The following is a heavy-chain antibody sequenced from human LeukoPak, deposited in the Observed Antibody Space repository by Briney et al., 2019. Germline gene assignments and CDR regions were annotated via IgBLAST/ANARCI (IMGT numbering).Heavy chain of an antibody. CDR1: GGTFSSYA. Sequence: GASVKVSCKASGGTFSSYAISWVRQAPGQGLEWMGWISAYNGNTNYAQKLQGRVTMTTDTSTSTAYMELRSLRSDDTAVYYCARDHRYSGSYDYWGQGTLVTVSS. J-gene: IGHJ4*02. D-gene: IGHD1-26*01. CDR2: ISAYNGNT. V-gene: IGHV1-18*01. CDR3: ARDHRYSGSYDY.